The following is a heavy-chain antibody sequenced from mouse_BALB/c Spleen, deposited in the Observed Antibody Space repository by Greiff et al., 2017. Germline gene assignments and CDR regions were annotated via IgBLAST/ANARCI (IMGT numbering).Heavy chain of an antibody. D-gene: IGHD4-1*01. J-gene: IGHJ1*01. Sequence: QVQLQQSGPELVKPGASVKISCKASGYAFSSSWMNWVKQRPGQGLEWIGRIYPGDGDTNYNGKFKGKATLTADKSSSTAYMQLSSLTSVDSAVYFCARYWDEYFDVWGAGTTVTVSS. CDR2: IYPGDGDT. CDR1: GYAFSSSW. CDR3: ARYWDEYFDV. V-gene: IGHV1-82*01.